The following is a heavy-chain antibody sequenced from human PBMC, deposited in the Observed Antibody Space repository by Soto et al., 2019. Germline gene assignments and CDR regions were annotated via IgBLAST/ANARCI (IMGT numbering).Heavy chain of an antibody. CDR1: GGTFSSYA. CDR2: IIPIFGTA. CDR3: ALGSVYYYDSSGYYHRCAFDI. Sequence: SVKVSCKASGGTFSSYAISWVRQAPGQGLEWMGGIIPIFGTANYAQKFQGRATITADESTSTAYMELSSLRSEDTAVYYCALGSVYYYDSSGYYHRCAFDIWGQGTMVTVS. V-gene: IGHV1-69*13. J-gene: IGHJ3*02. D-gene: IGHD3-22*01.